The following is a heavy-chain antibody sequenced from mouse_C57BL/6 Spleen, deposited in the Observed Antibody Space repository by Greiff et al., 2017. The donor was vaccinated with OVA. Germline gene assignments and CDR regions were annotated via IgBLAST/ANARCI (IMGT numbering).Heavy chain of an antibody. Sequence: QVQLQQPGAELVRPGTSVKLSCKASGYTFTSYWMHWVKQRPGQGLEWIGVIDPSDSYTNYNQKFKGKATLTVDTSSSTAYMQLSSLTSEDSAVYYGARGGFYDGDDFDYWGQGTTLTVSS. D-gene: IGHD2-3*01. V-gene: IGHV1-59*01. CDR2: IDPSDSYT. J-gene: IGHJ2*01. CDR3: ARGGFYDGDDFDY. CDR1: GYTFTSYW.